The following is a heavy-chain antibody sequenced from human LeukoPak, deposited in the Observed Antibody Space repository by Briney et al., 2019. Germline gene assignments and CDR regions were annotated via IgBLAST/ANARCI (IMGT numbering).Heavy chain of an antibody. V-gene: IGHV3-30-3*01. CDR2: ISYDGSNK. D-gene: IGHD2-21*02. Sequence: GGSLRLSCAASGFTFSSYAMHWVRQAPGKGLEWVAVISYDGSNKYYADSVKGRFTISRDNSKNTLYLQMNSLRAEDTAVYYCARERVETLAYCGGDCYWGAFDIWGQGTMVTVSS. J-gene: IGHJ3*02. CDR1: GFTFSSYA. CDR3: ARERVETLAYCGGDCYWGAFDI.